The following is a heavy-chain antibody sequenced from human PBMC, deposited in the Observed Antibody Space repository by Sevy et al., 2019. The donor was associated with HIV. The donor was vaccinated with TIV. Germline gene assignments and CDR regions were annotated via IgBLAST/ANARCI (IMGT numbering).Heavy chain of an antibody. CDR1: GFTFSSYG. V-gene: IGHV3-30*18. D-gene: IGHD5-18*01. CDR2: VSSDARVE. Sequence: GGSLRLSCEASGFTFSSYGMHWVRQAPGKGLDWVASVSSDARVEHYADSVKGRFTISRDNSKNTVYLQMDSLSAENTVVYYCAKALDTYGQSERLIFDYWGQGTLVTVSS. CDR3: AKALDTYGQSERLIFDY. J-gene: IGHJ4*02.